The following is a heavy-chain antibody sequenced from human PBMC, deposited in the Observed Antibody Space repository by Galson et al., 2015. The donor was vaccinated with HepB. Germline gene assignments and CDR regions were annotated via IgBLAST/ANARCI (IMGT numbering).Heavy chain of an antibody. J-gene: IGHJ6*02. D-gene: IGHD2-8*01. Sequence: SVKVSCKVSGYTLTELSMHWVRQAPGKGLEWMGGFDPEDGETIYAQKFQGRVTMTEDTSTDTAYMELSSLRSEDAAVYYCATASPDLVPVDYYYYGMDVWGQGTTVTVSS. CDR1: GYTLTELS. CDR2: FDPEDGET. CDR3: ATASPDLVPVDYYYYGMDV. V-gene: IGHV1-24*01.